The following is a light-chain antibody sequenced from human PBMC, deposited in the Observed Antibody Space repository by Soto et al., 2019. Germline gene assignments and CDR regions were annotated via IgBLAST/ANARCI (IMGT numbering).Light chain of an antibody. V-gene: IGKV1-5*03. CDR1: QSISSW. CDR3: QQYHSLNT. CDR2: KAS. J-gene: IGKJ2*01. Sequence: DIQMTQSPSTLSASVGDRVTITCRASQSISSWLAWYQQKPGKATKVLIYKASSLESGVPSRFSGSGSGTEFTLTISSLQPDDFATYYCQQYHSLNTFGQGTKLEI.